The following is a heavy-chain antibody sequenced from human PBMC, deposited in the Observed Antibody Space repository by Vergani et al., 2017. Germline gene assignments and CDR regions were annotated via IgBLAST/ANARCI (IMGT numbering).Heavy chain of an antibody. J-gene: IGHJ4*02. CDR2: ISSSGSTI. Sequence: EVQLVESGGGLVQPGGSLRLSCAASGFTFSSYEMNWVRQAPGKGLEWVSYISSSGSTIYYADSVKGRFTISRDNAKNSLYLQMNSLRAEDTAVYYCARTSITIFGVVQNFDYWGQGTLVTVSS. V-gene: IGHV3-48*03. CDR1: GFTFSSYE. CDR3: ARTSITIFGVVQNFDY. D-gene: IGHD3-3*01.